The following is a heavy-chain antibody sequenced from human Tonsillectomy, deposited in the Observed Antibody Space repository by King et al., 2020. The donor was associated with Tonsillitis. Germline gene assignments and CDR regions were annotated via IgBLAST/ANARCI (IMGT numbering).Heavy chain of an antibody. CDR2: ISASGGRT. CDR3: ANDLFTNYGDYTLGAFDI. Sequence: VQLVESGGGVVQPGGSLRLSCAASGFTFTDYPMSWVRQASGKGLEWVSGISASGGRTHFADYVKGRFTISRDNYKNKLYVQMNILRAEDTAVYYCANDLFTNYGDYTLGAFDIWGQGTVVTVSS. D-gene: IGHD4-17*01. CDR1: GFTFTDYP. J-gene: IGHJ3*02. V-gene: IGHV3-23*04.